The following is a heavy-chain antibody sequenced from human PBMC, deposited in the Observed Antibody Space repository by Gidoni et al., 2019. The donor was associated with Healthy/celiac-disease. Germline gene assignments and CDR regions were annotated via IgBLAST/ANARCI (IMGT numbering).Heavy chain of an antibody. J-gene: IGHJ4*02. V-gene: IGHV3-9*01. CDR3: ARSGDYVSPFDY. Sequence: EVQLVESGGGLVQPGRSLRLSYSASGFTCDDYAMHWVRQARGKGLELVSGISWNSGSIGYADSVKGRFNISRDNAKNSLYLQMNSLRAEDPALYYCARSGDYVSPFDYWGQGTLVTVSS. D-gene: IGHD4-17*01. CDR2: ISWNSGSI. CDR1: GFTCDDYA.